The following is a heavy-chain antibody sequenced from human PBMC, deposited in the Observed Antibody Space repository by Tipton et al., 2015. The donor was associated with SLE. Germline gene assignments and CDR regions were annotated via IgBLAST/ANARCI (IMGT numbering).Heavy chain of an antibody. D-gene: IGHD1-1*01. CDR3: ARTNSLPYRVYFDS. J-gene: IGHJ4*02. V-gene: IGHV4-31*11. CDR1: GDSISNSNYY. Sequence: TLSLTCAVSGDSISNSNYYWTWIRQYAGKDLEWIGYTFYGGNTWYSPSLKTRLFISIDPSVNQFSLRLSSVTAADTAVYFCARTNSLPYRVYFDSWGQGTLVTVSS. CDR2: TFYGGNT.